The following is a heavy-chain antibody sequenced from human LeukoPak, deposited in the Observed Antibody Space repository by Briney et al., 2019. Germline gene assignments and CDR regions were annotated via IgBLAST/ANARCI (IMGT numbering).Heavy chain of an antibody. D-gene: IGHD2-2*03. CDR1: GFTFSSYS. V-gene: IGHV3-21*01. CDR2: ISSSSSYI. J-gene: IGHJ4*02. Sequence: GWSLRLSCAASGFTFSSYSMNWVRQAPGKGLEWVSSISSSSSYIYYADSVKGRFTISRDNAKNSLYLQMNSLRAEDTAVYYCAREDGYCSSTSCYGPDYWGQGTLVTVSS. CDR3: AREDGYCSSTSCYGPDY.